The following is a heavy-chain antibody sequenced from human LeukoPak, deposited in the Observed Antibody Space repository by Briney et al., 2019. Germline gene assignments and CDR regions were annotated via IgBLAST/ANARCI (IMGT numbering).Heavy chain of an antibody. V-gene: IGHV3-7*01. Sequence: AGGSLRLSCAASGFTFSSYWMSWVRQAPGKGLEWVANIKQDGSEKYYVDSVKGRFTISRDNAKNSLYLQMNSLRAEDTAIYYCARGVLGSGWYFFDSWGQGTLVTVSS. CDR1: GFTFSSYW. D-gene: IGHD6-19*01. CDR3: ARGVLGSGWYFFDS. CDR2: IKQDGSEK. J-gene: IGHJ4*02.